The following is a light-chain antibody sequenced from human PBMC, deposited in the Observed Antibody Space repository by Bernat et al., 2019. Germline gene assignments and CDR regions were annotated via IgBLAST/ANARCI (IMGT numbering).Light chain of an antibody. CDR3: QQRDSWAIA. J-gene: IGKJ4*01. Sequence: EIVLTQSPGTLSLSPGETVTLSCRASQSVTYQLARYQHKPGQAPSLLIFDASSRPTGIPARFSGSGSVTDFTLTISSLESEDFAVYYCQQRDSWAIAFGGGTKVEIK. CDR2: DAS. V-gene: IGKV3-11*01. CDR1: QSVTYQ.